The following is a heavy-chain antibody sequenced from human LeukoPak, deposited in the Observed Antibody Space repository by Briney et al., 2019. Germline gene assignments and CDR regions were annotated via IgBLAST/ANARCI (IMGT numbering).Heavy chain of an antibody. CDR1: GGSFSGYY. CDR2: INHSGST. D-gene: IGHD4-17*01. V-gene: IGHV4-34*01. Sequence: SSETLSLTCAVYGGSFSGYYWSWIRQPPGKGLEWIGEINHSGSTNYNPSLKSRVTISVDTSKNQFSLKLSSVTAADTAVYYCARRAHYGDHGPGDYWGQGTLVTVSS. CDR3: ARRAHYGDHGPGDY. J-gene: IGHJ4*02.